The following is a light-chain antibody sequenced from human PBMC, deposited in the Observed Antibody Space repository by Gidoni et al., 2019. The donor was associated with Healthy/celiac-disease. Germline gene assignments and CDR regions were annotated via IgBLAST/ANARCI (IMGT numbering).Light chain of an antibody. Sequence: QSALTQPASVSRSPGQSIPIPCTGTSRDVGGYNYVSWYQQHPGKAPKLMIYEVSNRPSGVSNRFSGSKSGNTASLTISGLQVEDEADYYCSSYTSSRPVVVGGGTKLTVL. CDR3: SSYTSSRPVV. CDR1: SRDVGGYNY. V-gene: IGLV2-14*01. J-gene: IGLJ2*01. CDR2: EVS.